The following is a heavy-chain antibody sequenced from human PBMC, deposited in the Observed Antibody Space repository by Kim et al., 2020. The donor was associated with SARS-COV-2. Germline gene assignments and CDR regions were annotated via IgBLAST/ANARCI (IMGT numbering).Heavy chain of an antibody. J-gene: IGHJ6*02. V-gene: IGHV3-53*01. Sequence: YADSVKGRFTISRDNPKNTLYLQMNSLRAEDTAVYYCARDTTRTYGMDVWGQGTTVTVSS. D-gene: IGHD1-1*01. CDR3: ARDTTRTYGMDV.